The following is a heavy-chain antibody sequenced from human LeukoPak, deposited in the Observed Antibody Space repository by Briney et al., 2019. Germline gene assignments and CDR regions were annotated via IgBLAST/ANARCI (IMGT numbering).Heavy chain of an antibody. CDR1: GGSISSGGYY. CDR2: IYYSGST. Sequence: ASETLSLTRTVSGGSISSGGYYWSWIRQHPGKGLEWIGYIYYSGSTYYNPSLKSRVTISVDTSKNQFSLKLSSVTAADTAVYYCANSGSQQIDYWGQGTLVTVSS. CDR3: ANSGSQQIDY. D-gene: IGHD1-14*01. J-gene: IGHJ4*02. V-gene: IGHV4-31*03.